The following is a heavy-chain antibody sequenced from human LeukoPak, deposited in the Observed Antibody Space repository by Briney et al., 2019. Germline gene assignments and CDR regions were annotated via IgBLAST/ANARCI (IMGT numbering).Heavy chain of an antibody. CDR2: IYHRGSA. CDR1: GYSISSGYQ. CDR3: ARDPRWLTPDCTSTSCYENYFDP. Sequence: PSETLSYTCGVSGYSISSGYQWAWIRQSPGKGLQWLVSIYHRGSAHYNPSLKSRVTISVETSKNQFSLNMYSVTAADTAVYYCARDPRWLTPDCTSTSCYENYFDPWGQGTLVTVSS. D-gene: IGHD2-2*01. J-gene: IGHJ5*02. V-gene: IGHV4-38-2*02.